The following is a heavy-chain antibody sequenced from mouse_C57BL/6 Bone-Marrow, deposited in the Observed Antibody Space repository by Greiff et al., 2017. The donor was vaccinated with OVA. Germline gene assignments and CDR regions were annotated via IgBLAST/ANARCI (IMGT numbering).Heavy chain of an antibody. CDR1: GYAFSSSW. CDR2: IYPGDGDT. D-gene: IGHD2-2*01. CDR3: AISTMVTTRAMEY. V-gene: IGHV1-82*01. J-gene: IGHJ4*01. Sequence: QVQLQQSGPELVKPGASVKISCKASGYAFSSSWMNWVKQRPGKGLEWIGRIYPGDGDTNYNGKFKGKATLTADKSSSTAYMQLSSLTSEDSAVYVCAISTMVTTRAMEYWGQGTSVTVSS.